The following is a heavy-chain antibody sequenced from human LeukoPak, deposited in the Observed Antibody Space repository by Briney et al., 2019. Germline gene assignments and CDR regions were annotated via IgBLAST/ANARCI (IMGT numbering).Heavy chain of an antibody. J-gene: IGHJ4*02. Sequence: GSLRPSCAASGFTVSSNYMSWVRQAPGKGLEWVSVIYSGGSTYYADSVKGRFTISRDNSKNTLYLQMNSLRAEDTAVYYCARSTTVVTLDYWGQGTLVTVSS. CDR3: ARSTTVVTLDY. CDR1: GFTVSSNY. CDR2: IYSGGST. D-gene: IGHD4-23*01. V-gene: IGHV3-66*01.